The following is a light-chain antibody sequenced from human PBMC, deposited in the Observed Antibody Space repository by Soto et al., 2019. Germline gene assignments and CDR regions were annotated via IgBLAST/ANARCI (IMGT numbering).Light chain of an antibody. V-gene: IGKV1-39*01. CDR2: AAY. J-gene: IGKJ2*01. Sequence: DIQMTQSPSSLSASVGDRVNITCRASQNIFTYLNWYQQRQGKDPNLLIYAAYNLQSGVPSRCSGSGSGTDLTLAIGDLQPDGFATHYCQHRYSFPTFGKGTKLEIE. CDR3: QHRYSFPT. CDR1: QNIFTY.